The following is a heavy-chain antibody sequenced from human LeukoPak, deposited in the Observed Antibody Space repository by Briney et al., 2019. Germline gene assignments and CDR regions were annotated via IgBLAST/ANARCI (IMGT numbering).Heavy chain of an antibody. D-gene: IGHD3-10*01. CDR2: IKQDGNEE. CDR1: GFTFTTYW. J-gene: IGHJ5*02. V-gene: IGHV3-7*01. CDR3: ARPLLYYYGSETYFWFDL. Sequence: PGGSLRLSCAASGFTFTTYWMGWVRQAPGKGLEWVASIKQDGNEEHYVDSVKGRFTISRDSAENTLYLQMKSLKAEDTAFYYCARPLLYYYGSETYFWFDLWGQGTLVTVSS.